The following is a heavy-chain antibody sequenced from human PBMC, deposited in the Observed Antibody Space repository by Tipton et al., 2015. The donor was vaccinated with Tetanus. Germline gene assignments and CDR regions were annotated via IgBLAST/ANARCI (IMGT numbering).Heavy chain of an antibody. V-gene: IGHV4-31*03. CDR2: IDYRGNT. D-gene: IGHD2-2*01. CDR1: GGSLFSGSFY. J-gene: IGHJ4*02. Sequence: TLSLTCTVSGGSLFSGSFYWAWIRQPPGKGLEWIGYIDYRGNTYYNPPLRRRVTFSFDTSENQFSLKLTSVTAADTAVYYCASDPALMGNFDYWGQGTLVTVSS. CDR3: ASDPALMGNFDY.